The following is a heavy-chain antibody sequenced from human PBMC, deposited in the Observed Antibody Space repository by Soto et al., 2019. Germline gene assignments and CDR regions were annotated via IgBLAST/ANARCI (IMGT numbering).Heavy chain of an antibody. V-gene: IGHV1-3*01. CDR2: INAGNGNT. D-gene: IGHD1-1*01. CDR3: ARAGTYEDPLYYSYYGMDF. J-gene: IGHJ6*02. CDR1: GYTFTSYA. Sequence: QVQLVQSGAEVKKPGASVKVSCKASGYTFTSYAMHWVRQAPGQRLECMGWINAGNGNTKYSQKFQGRVTITRDTSASTAYMELSSLRSEATAVYYCARAGTYEDPLYYSYYGMDFWGQGNTVTVSS.